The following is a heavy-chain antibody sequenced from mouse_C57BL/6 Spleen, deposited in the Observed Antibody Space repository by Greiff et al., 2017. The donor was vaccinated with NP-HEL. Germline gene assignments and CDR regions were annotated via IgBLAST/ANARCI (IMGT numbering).Heavy chain of an antibody. CDR1: GYTFTSYW. Sequence: QVQLQQPGAELVRPGSSVKLSCKASGYTFTSYWMHWVKQRPIQGLELIGNIDPSDSETHYNQKFKDKATLTVDKSSSTAYMQLSSLTSEDSAVYYCSRVYDDYALFAYWGQGTLVTVSA. J-gene: IGHJ3*01. CDR2: IDPSDSET. V-gene: IGHV1-52*01. D-gene: IGHD2-4*01. CDR3: SRVYDDYALFAY.